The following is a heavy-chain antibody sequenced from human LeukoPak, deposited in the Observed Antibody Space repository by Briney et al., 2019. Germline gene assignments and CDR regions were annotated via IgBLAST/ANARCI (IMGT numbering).Heavy chain of an antibody. V-gene: IGHV4-59*05. CDR2: IYYSATT. D-gene: IGHD3-22*01. CDR3: ARSSGYLFDP. CDR1: GGSVSDYY. Sequence: SSETLSLTCTISGGSVSDYYWSWIRQSPGKGLEWIGSIYYSATTYYNPSLKSRVSISVDTSKNQFSLKLSSVSAADTAVYYCARSSGYLFDPWGQGILVTVSS. J-gene: IGHJ5*02.